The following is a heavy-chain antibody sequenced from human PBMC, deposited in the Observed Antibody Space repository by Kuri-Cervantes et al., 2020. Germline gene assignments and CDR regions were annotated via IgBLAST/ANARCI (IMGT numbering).Heavy chain of an antibody. CDR2: ISYDGSNK. V-gene: IGHV3-30*03. D-gene: IGHD3-10*01. J-gene: IGHJ4*02. CDR3: ARDGSGSYYNHLPCYFDY. CDR1: GFTFSSYW. Sequence: GESLKISCAASGFTFSSYWMNWVRQAPGKGLEWVAVISYDGSNKYYADSVKGRFTISRDNSKNTLYLQMNSLRAEDTAVYYCARDGSGSYYNHLPCYFDYWGQGTLVTVSS.